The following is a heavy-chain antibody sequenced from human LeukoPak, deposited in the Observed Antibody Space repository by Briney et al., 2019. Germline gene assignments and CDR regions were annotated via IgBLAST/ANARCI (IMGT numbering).Heavy chain of an antibody. V-gene: IGHV1-69*04. CDR1: GGTFSSYA. J-gene: IGHJ4*02. D-gene: IGHD5-24*01. CDR3: ARDPWWGEMATWYFDY. CDR2: IIPILGIA. Sequence: GASVKVSCKASGGTFSSYAISWVRQAPGQGLEWMGRIIPILGIANYAQKFQGRVTITADKSTSTAYMELSSLRSEDTAVYYCARDPWWGEMATWYFDYWGQGTLVTVSS.